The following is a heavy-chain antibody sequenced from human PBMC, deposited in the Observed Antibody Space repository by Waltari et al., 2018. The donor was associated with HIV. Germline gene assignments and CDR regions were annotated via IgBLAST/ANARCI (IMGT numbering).Heavy chain of an antibody. CDR2: YYSRGST. Sequence: QVKLQESGPGLVKPSQTLSLTCTVSGGSISSGSYYWSWVRQPAGKGLEWIGRYYSRGSTNYNPTLKSRVTISADTSKNQFSLKLNSVTAADTAVYFCARDSSDYYYGLDVWGQGTTVTVSS. D-gene: IGHD6-6*01. CDR1: GGSISSGSYY. CDR3: ARDSSDYYYGLDV. J-gene: IGHJ6*02. V-gene: IGHV4-61*02.